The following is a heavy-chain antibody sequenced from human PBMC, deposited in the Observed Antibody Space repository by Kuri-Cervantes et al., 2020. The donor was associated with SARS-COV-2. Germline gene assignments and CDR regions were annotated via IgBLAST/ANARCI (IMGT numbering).Heavy chain of an antibody. CDR1: GGTFSSYA. Sequence: SVKVSCKASGGTFSSYAISWVRQAPGQGLEWMGGIIPIFGTANYAQKFQGRVTITADESTSTAYMELSSLRSEDTAVYYCARGRTYYYDSSGYRFDYWGRGTLVTVSS. CDR3: ARGRTYYYDSSGYRFDY. D-gene: IGHD3-22*01. J-gene: IGHJ4*02. V-gene: IGHV1-69*13. CDR2: IIPIFGTA.